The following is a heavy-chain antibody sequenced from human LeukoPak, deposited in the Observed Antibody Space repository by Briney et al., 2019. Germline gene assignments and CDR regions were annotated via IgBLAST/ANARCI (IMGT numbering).Heavy chain of an antibody. D-gene: IGHD6-13*01. J-gene: IGHJ4*02. CDR3: ARDPRQQLPSSGYFDY. Sequence: ASVKVSCKVSGYTLTELSMHWVRQAPGKGLEWMGGFDPEDGETIYAQKFQGRVTMTEDTSTDTAYMELSSLRSEDTAVYYCARDPRQQLPSSGYFDYWGQGTLVTVSS. V-gene: IGHV1-24*01. CDR1: GYTLTELS. CDR2: FDPEDGET.